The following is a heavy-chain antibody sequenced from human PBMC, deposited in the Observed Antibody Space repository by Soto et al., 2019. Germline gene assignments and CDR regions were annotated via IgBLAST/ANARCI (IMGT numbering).Heavy chain of an antibody. CDR2: IFYLGSS. Sequence: SEALSLTCTVSGDSIISSDFYWGWVRQPPGKGLEWIGSIFYLGSSYYNPSLKSRVTMSVDTSKNQFSLRLRSVTAADTALYFCARHSLALRKNNWFDPWGQGIMVTVSS. D-gene: IGHD3-3*02. CDR3: ARHSLALRKNNWFDP. CDR1: GDSIISSDFY. V-gene: IGHV4-39*01. J-gene: IGHJ5*02.